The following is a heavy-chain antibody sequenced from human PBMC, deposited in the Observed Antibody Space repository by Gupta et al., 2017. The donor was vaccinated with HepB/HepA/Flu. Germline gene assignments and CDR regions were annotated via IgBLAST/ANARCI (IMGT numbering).Heavy chain of an antibody. CDR1: GFTFSSYW. V-gene: IGHV3-7*01. J-gene: IGHJ4*02. Sequence: EVQLVESGGGLVQPGGSLRLSCATSGFTFSSYWMNWVRQTPEKGLEWGANMYQDGSEKYNVGSVKGRFTISRDNAKNSLYLQMNNLRAEDTAVYYCARGAYSGSHDYWGQGTLVTVSS. CDR3: ARGAYSGSHDY. CDR2: MYQDGSEK. D-gene: IGHD1-26*01.